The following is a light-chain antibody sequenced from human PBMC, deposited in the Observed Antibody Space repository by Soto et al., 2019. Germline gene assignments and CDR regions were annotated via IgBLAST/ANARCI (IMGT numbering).Light chain of an antibody. Sequence: DIQMTRSPSSQSASVGDRVTITCRASQGIRNDLGWYQQKPGKAPKRLIYAASSLQSGVPSRFSGSGSGTDFTLTISGLQPDDFASYYCQQYNSYSWTFGQGTNVDVK. J-gene: IGKJ1*01. CDR2: AAS. CDR3: QQYNSYSWT. V-gene: IGKV1-17*01. CDR1: QGIRND.